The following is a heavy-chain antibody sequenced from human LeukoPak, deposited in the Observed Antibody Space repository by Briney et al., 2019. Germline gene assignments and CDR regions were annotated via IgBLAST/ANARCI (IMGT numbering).Heavy chain of an antibody. Sequence: GGSLRLSCAASGFTFSSYAMSWVRQAPGKGLEWVSAISGSGGSTYYADSVKGRFTISRDNSKNTLYLQMNSLRAEDTAVYYCAKDSGSYLYRVGWFDPWGQGTLVTVSS. D-gene: IGHD1-26*01. J-gene: IGHJ5*02. CDR2: ISGSGGST. CDR1: GFTFSSYA. V-gene: IGHV3-23*01. CDR3: AKDSGSYLYRVGWFDP.